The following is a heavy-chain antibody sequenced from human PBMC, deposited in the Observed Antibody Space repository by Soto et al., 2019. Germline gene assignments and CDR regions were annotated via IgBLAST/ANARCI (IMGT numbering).Heavy chain of an antibody. CDR2: IKQAGSEK. Sequence: EVQLVESGGGLVQTGGSLRLSCAASGFTFSAYWMSWVRQAPGKGLEWVANIKQAGSEKYYVDSVNGRFIISRDDAKNSLFLQVNSLRVEDTSVYYCAREKRANCYFDYWGQGTLVTVSS. D-gene: IGHD1-1*01. CDR1: GFTFSAYW. V-gene: IGHV3-7*01. CDR3: AREKRANCYFDY. J-gene: IGHJ4*02.